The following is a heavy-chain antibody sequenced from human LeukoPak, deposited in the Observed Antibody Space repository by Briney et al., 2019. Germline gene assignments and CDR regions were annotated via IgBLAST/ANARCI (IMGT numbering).Heavy chain of an antibody. CDR2: IRYDGSNK. V-gene: IGHV3-30*02. CDR1: GFTFSSYG. CDR3: AKDYGFRNGYPNDAFDI. J-gene: IGHJ3*02. D-gene: IGHD3-3*01. Sequence: GGSLRLSCAVSGFTFSSYGMHWVRQAPGKGLEWVAFIRYDGSNKFYADSVKGRFTISRDNSKKTLYLQMNSLRAEDTAVYYCAKDYGFRNGYPNDAFDIWGQGTMVTVSS.